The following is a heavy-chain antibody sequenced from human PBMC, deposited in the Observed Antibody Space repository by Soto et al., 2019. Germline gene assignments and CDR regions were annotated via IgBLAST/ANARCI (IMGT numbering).Heavy chain of an antibody. D-gene: IGHD2-8*02. Sequence: QVQLVESGGGVVQPGRSLRLSCAASGFTVSSYGMHWVSQAPGKGLEWVAVISRDGGTKYYADSVKGRFTISRDNSRNTLFLEINSLIGDDMAVYYCTGEVASGYWGQGTLVTVSS. CDR2: ISRDGGTK. V-gene: IGHV3-30*03. CDR1: GFTVSSYG. CDR3: TGEVASGY. J-gene: IGHJ4*02.